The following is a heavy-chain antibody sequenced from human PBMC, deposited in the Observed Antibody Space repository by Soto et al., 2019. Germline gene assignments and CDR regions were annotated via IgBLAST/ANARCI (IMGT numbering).Heavy chain of an antibody. CDR1: AFTFSRYW. J-gene: IGHJ3*02. Sequence: GGSLRLSCAACAFTFSRYWMHWVRQAPGKGLVWVSRINSYGSSTDYADSVKGRFTISRDNAKNTLSLQMNSLRVEDTAVYYCARGWIGDLNDAFDIWGQGTMVTVSS. CDR3: ARGWIGDLNDAFDI. D-gene: IGHD2-2*03. V-gene: IGHV3-74*01. CDR2: INSYGSST.